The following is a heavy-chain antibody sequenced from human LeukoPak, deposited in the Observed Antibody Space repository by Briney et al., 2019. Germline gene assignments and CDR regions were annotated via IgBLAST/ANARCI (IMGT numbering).Heavy chain of an antibody. J-gene: IGHJ4*02. D-gene: IGHD5-24*01. CDR1: GFTFSSYA. CDR3: VKDLSEGYSGLFDY. Sequence: PGGSLRLSCAASGFTFSSYAMSWVRQAPGKGLEWVSVISGSGGSTYYADSVRGRFTISRDNSKNTLYLQMSSLRAEGTSVYYCVKDLSEGYSGLFDYWGQGTLVTVSS. CDR2: ISGSGGST. V-gene: IGHV3-23*01.